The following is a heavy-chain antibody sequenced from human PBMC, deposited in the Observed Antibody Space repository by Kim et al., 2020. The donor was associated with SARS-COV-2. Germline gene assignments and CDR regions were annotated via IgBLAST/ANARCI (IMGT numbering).Heavy chain of an antibody. V-gene: IGHV3-30*18. D-gene: IGHD3-3*01. J-gene: IGHJ4*02. CDR1: GFSFNNYA. CDR2: MSYDGSKI. CDR3: AKQRTMFGVVARRYFDY. Sequence: GGSLRLSCAASGFSFNNYAMHWVRQAPGKGLEWVAFMSYDGSKIYYGASVEGRFTISRDNYKNTLYLQMNSLREDDTAMYYCAKQRTMFGVVARRYFDYWGQGTLVTVSS.